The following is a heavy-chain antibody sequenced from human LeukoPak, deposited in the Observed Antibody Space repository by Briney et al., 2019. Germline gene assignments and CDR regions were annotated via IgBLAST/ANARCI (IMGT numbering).Heavy chain of an antibody. J-gene: IGHJ2*01. CDR2: IYYSGST. D-gene: IGHD6-13*01. CDR1: GGSISSYY. CDR3: ARGIRPVIAAAGTGTYFDL. Sequence: SETLSLTCTVSGGSISSYYWSWIRQPPGKGLEWIGYIYYSGSTNYNPSLKSRVTISVDTSKNQFSLKLSSVTAADTAVYYCARGIRPVIAAAGTGTYFDLWGRGTLVTVSS. V-gene: IGHV4-59*01.